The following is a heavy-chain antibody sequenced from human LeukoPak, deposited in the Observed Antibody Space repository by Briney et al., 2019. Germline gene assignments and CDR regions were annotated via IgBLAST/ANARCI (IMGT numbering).Heavy chain of an antibody. D-gene: IGHD3-3*01. Sequence: SETLSLTCTVSGGSISSYYWSWLRQPPGKGLEWIGYIYYSGSTNYNPSLKSRVTISVDTSKNQFSLKLSSVTAADTAVYYCAGAPHTYYDFWSGSEFDYWGQGTLVTVSS. V-gene: IGHV4-59*01. CDR2: IYYSGST. CDR1: GGSISSYY. CDR3: AGAPHTYYDFWSGSEFDY. J-gene: IGHJ4*02.